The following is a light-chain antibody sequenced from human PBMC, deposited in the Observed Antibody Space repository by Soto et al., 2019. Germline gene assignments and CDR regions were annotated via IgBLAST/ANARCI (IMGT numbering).Light chain of an antibody. V-gene: IGLV2-14*01. CDR1: SXDVDFYNF. CDR2: EVS. J-gene: IGLJ1*01. CDR3: SSSTLTSYV. Sequence: QSALAQPASVSGSPGQSITISCTGTSXDVDFYNFVSWYQQHPGKAPKLIIYEVSNRSSGVSSRFSGSKSGNTASLTISGLRAEDEADYYCSSSTLTSYVFGTGTKVTVL.